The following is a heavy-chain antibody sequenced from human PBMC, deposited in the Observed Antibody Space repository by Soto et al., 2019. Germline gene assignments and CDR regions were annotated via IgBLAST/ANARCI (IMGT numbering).Heavy chain of an antibody. Sequence: GGSLRLSCAASGFTFSSYSMNWVRQAPGKGLEWVSYISSSSSTIYYADSVKGRFTISRDNARNSLYLQMRSLRAEDSAVYYCARADSSTDPSAEYFQHWGQGTLVTVSS. V-gene: IGHV3-48*04. D-gene: IGHD3-22*01. CDR2: ISSSSSTI. J-gene: IGHJ1*01. CDR3: ARADSSTDPSAEYFQH. CDR1: GFTFSSYS.